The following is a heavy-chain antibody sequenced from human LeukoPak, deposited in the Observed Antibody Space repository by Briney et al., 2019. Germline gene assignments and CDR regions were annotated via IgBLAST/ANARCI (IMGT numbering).Heavy chain of an antibody. CDR3: ARDAYYHDSSGYVDY. J-gene: IGHJ4*02. V-gene: IGHV3-74*01. D-gene: IGHD3-22*01. Sequence: GGSLRLSCAASGFTFSSYWMHWVRQAPGKGLVWVSRINSDGSSTNYADSVKGRFTISRDNAKNTLYLQMNSLRAEDTAVYYCARDAYYHDSSGYVDYWGQGTLVTVSS. CDR1: GFTFSSYW. CDR2: INSDGSST.